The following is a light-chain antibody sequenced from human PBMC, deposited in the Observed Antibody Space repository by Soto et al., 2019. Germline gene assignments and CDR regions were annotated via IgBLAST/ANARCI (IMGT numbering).Light chain of an antibody. V-gene: IGKV3-20*01. CDR2: GAS. J-gene: IGKJ3*01. CDR1: QSVSSSY. CDR3: PQYGSSPLFT. Sequence: EIVLTQSPGTLSLSPGERATLSCRASQSVSSSYLAWYQQNPGQAPRLLIYGASGRATGIPDRFSGSGSGTDFTLTISRLEREDFAVYYCPQYGSSPLFTFGPGTKVDI.